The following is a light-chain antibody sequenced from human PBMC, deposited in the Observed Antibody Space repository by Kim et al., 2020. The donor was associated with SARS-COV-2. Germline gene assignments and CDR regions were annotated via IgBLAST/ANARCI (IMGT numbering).Light chain of an antibody. CDR2: GAH. CDR1: QSVSSSY. V-gene: IGKV3-20*01. Sequence: EIVLTQSPGTLSLSPGERATLSCRASQSVSSSYLACYQQKPGQAPRLLIYGAHSSATGIPDSLSGSGSGTDFTLTISRLEPEDFAVYYCQQYGSSYTVGKGTRLEIK. J-gene: IGKJ2*01. CDR3: QQYGSSYT.